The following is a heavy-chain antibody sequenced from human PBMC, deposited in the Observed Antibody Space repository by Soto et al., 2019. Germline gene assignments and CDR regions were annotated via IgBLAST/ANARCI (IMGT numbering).Heavy chain of an antibody. CDR2: ISYDGGLQ. CDR1: GFTFSSYG. D-gene: IGHD5-18*01. Sequence: QAQLVESGGGVVQPGRSLRLSCAASGFTFSSYGMHWVRQAPGTGLEWVAVISYDGGLQHYADSVKGRFTISRDNSKNSVLLQMNSLRADDTAVSYCVSDRGYGHASVPYSWGQGTLVSVSS. V-gene: IGHV3-30*03. CDR3: VSDRGYGHASVPYS. J-gene: IGHJ4*02.